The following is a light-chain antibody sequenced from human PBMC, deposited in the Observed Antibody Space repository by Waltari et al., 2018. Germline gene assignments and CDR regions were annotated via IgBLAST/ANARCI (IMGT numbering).Light chain of an antibody. J-gene: IGLJ3*02. CDR3: SSYTSSTTWV. Sequence: QSALTQAASVSASPGQSITISCTGTSSHIGTYDYVSWFQQYPGRAPKLMIYDVRNRPLGVSNRFSGSKSGITASLRISGLLAEDEAYYYCSSYTSSTTWVFGGGTKLTVL. CDR2: DVR. V-gene: IGLV2-14*01. CDR1: SSHIGTYDY.